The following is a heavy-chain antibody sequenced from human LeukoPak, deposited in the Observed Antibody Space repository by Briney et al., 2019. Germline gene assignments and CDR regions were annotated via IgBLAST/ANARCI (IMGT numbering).Heavy chain of an antibody. Sequence: PSETLSLTCTVSGGSITSYYWSWVRQAPGKGLEWVSAISGSGGSTYYADSVKGRFTISRDNSKNTLYLQMNSLRAEDTAVYYCASLDPDIVVVPAAPNDYWGQGTLVTVSS. D-gene: IGHD2-2*01. J-gene: IGHJ4*02. CDR3: ASLDPDIVVVPAAPNDY. V-gene: IGHV3-23*01. CDR2: ISGSGGST. CDR1: GGSITSYY.